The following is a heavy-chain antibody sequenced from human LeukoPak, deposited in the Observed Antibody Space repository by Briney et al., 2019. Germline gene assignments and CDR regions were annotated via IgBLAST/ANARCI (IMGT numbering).Heavy chain of an antibody. CDR1: GFTFSSYG. D-gene: IGHD1-26*01. CDR2: ISYDGGNT. J-gene: IGHJ4*02. V-gene: IGHV3-30*03. CDR3: ARNPAGIGDY. Sequence: GGSLRLSCAASGFTFSSYGIHWVRQAPGKGLEWVSFISYDGGNTHYADSVKGRFTVSRDNAENSLYLQMNSLRDEDTAVYYCARNPAGIGDYWGQGTLVTVSS.